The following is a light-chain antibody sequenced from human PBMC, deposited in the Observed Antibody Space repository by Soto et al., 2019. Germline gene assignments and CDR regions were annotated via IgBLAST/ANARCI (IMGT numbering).Light chain of an antibody. Sequence: ETVLTQSPGTVSLSPGERATLSCRASQTIRSNYLAWYRQTPGQAPRLLIYGASNRATGIADRFSGSGSGTDFTIIISRLEPEDFALYYCQQYGSSPWTFGQGTKVEIK. J-gene: IGKJ1*01. CDR1: QTIRSNY. V-gene: IGKV3-20*01. CDR2: GAS. CDR3: QQYGSSPWT.